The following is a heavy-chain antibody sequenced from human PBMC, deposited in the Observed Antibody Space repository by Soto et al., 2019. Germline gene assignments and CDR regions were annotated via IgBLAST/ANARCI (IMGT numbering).Heavy chain of an antibody. CDR3: ARGPQYQTFGAFDI. CDR1: GFTFSSYA. D-gene: IGHD2-2*01. J-gene: IGHJ3*02. V-gene: IGHV3-30-3*01. Sequence: QVQLVESGGGVVQPGRSLRLSCAASGFTFSSYAMHWVRQAPGKGLEWVAVISYDGSNKYYADSVKGRFTISRDNSKNTLYLQMNSLRAEDTAVYYCARGPQYQTFGAFDIWGQGTMVTVSS. CDR2: ISYDGSNK.